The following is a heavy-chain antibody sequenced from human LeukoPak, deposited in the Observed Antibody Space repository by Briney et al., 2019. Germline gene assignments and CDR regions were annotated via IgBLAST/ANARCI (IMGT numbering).Heavy chain of an antibody. CDR3: ARTASSGYYYRAEYFQH. CDR2: ISAYNGNT. J-gene: IGHJ1*01. V-gene: IGHV1-18*01. CDR1: GYTFTSSG. D-gene: IGHD3-22*01. Sequence: GASVKVSCKASGYTFTSSGISWVRQAPGQGLEWMGWISAYNGNTNYAQKLQGRVTMITDTSTSTAYMELRSLRSDDTAVYYCARTASSGYYYRAEYFQHWGQGTLVTVSS.